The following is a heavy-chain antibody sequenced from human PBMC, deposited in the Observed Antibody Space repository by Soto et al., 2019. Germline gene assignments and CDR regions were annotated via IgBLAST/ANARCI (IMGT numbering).Heavy chain of an antibody. CDR3: AKTRRGYDMFFYGLDV. CDR1: GFRFSDYG. J-gene: IGHJ6*02. D-gene: IGHD5-12*01. CDR2: ISNDGSKK. V-gene: IGHV3-30*18. Sequence: QVHLVESGGGVVQPGRSLRLACAVSGFRFSDYGMHWVRQAPGKGLEWVAVISNDGSKKYYGDSVQGRFTISRDDYTSTVYVQMDSLKPEDTAVYYCAKTRRGYDMFFYGLDVYGQWTTVTVSS.